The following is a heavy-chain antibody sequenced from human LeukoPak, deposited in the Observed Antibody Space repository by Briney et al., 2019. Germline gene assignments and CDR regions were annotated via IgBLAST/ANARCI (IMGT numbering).Heavy chain of an antibody. J-gene: IGHJ4*02. D-gene: IGHD1-1*01. CDR1: GDSIIGYY. V-gene: IGHV4-59*01. CDR3: ARGERLGPDF. CDR2: IHYSGSS. Sequence: SETLSLTCTVSGDSIIGYYWTWIRQPPGKGLEWIGYIHYSGSSNYNPSLQSRVTISVDTSRGHFSLKLSSATAADTAVYYCARGERLGPDFWGQGTLVTVSS.